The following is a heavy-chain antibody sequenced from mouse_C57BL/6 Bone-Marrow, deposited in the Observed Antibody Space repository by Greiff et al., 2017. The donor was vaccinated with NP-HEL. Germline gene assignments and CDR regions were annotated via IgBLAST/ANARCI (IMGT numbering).Heavy chain of an antibody. D-gene: IGHD1-1*01. CDR3: AHHYDGSSWFAY. CDR2: IYPGSGST. J-gene: IGHJ3*01. V-gene: IGHV1-55*01. CDR1: GYTFTSYW. Sequence: QVQLQQPGAELVKPGASVKMSCKASGYTFTSYWITWVKQRPGQGLEWIGDIYPGSGSTNYNEKFKSKATLTVDTSSSTAYMQLSSLTSEDSAVYYCAHHYDGSSWFAYWGQGTLVTVSA.